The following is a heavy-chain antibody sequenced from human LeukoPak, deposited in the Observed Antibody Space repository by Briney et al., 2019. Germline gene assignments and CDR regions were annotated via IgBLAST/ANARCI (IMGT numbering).Heavy chain of an antibody. CDR2: IYHSGST. Sequence: SETLSLTCAVSGYSISSGYYWGWIRQPPGKGLEWIGSIYHSGSTYYNPSLKSRVTISVDTSKNQFSLKLSSVTAADTAVYYCARAEGYCSSTSCSEYFQHWGQGTLVTVSS. V-gene: IGHV4-38-2*01. D-gene: IGHD2-2*01. CDR3: ARAEGYCSSTSCSEYFQH. CDR1: GYSISSGYY. J-gene: IGHJ1*01.